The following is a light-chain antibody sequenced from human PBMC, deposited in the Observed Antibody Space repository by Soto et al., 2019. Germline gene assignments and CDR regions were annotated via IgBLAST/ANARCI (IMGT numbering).Light chain of an antibody. CDR3: KSYAGSNGYV. V-gene: IGLV2-8*01. CDR1: KNDIGVYDV. J-gene: IGLJ1*01. Sequence: QSVLTQPPSASGSPGQTVTISCTGSKNDIGVYDVDSWYQHHPGKATRLIIYDDVQRPSGAARLSSGSNSSNAAFLTVAGQQAADEDDYCCKSYAGSNGYVFGSGTKVTVL. CDR2: DDV.